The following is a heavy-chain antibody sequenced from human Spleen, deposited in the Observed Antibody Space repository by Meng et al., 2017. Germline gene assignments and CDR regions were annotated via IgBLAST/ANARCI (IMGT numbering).Heavy chain of an antibody. D-gene: IGHD2-21*01. CDR2: IYHSGST. CDR3: TKNDFYCLGY. V-gene: IGHV4-4*02. J-gene: IGHJ4*02. Sequence: QVTRQESGPGLVKPSGTLSLTGAVSGASISSDNGWSWVRQPPGKGLEWIGEIYHSGSTNYNPSLKSRITISVDKPKNQFSLTLSSVTAADTAVYYCTKNDFYCLGYWGQGTLVTVSS. CDR1: GASISSDNG.